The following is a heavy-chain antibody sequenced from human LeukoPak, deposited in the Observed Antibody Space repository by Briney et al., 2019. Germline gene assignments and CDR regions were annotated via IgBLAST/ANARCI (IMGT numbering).Heavy chain of an antibody. CDR2: IYHSGST. CDR3: AREVRSGWLLLDY. Sequence: SETLSLTCTVSGGSISSGGYYWSWIRQPPGTGLEWIGYIYHSGSTYYNPSLKSRVTISVDRSKNQFSLKLSSVTAADTAVYYCAREVRSGWLLLDYWGQGTLVTVSS. CDR1: GGSISSGGYY. V-gene: IGHV4-30-2*01. J-gene: IGHJ4*02. D-gene: IGHD6-19*01.